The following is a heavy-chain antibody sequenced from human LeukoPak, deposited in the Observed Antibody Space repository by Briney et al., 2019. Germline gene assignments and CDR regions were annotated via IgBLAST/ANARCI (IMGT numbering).Heavy chain of an antibody. J-gene: IGHJ3*02. CDR1: GFTFSNAW. CDR3: TTEQWLVRSRAFDI. D-gene: IGHD6-19*01. V-gene: IGHV3-15*01. Sequence: GGSLRLSCAASGFTFSNAWMSWVRQAPGKGLEWVGRIKSKTDGGTTDYAAPVKGRFTISRDDSKNTLYLQMNSLKTEDTAVYYCTTEQWLVRSRAFDIWGQGTMVTVSS. CDR2: IKSKTDGGTT.